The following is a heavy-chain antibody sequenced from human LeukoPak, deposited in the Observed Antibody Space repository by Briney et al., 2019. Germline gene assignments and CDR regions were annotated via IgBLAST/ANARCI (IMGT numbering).Heavy chain of an antibody. Sequence: SQTLSLTCAVSGGSISSGGYSWSWIRQPPGKGLEWIGYIYHSGSTYYNPSLKSRVTISVDTSKNQFSLKLSSVTAADTAVYYCARDIVAGWFDPWGQGTLVTVSS. CDR1: GGSISSGGYS. V-gene: IGHV4-30-2*01. D-gene: IGHD1-26*01. J-gene: IGHJ5*02. CDR2: IYHSGST. CDR3: ARDIVAGWFDP.